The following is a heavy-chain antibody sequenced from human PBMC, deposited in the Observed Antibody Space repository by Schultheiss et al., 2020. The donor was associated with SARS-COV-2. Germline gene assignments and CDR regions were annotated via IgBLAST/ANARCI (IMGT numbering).Heavy chain of an antibody. J-gene: IGHJ4*02. CDR3: ARDGQEYSNGDY. D-gene: IGHD4-11*01. Sequence: ASVKVSCKASGYTFTGYYVHWVRQAPGQGLEWMGWINPNSGGTNYAQKFQGRVTMTRNTSISTAYMELSSLRSEDTAGYYCARDGQEYSNGDYWGQGTLVTVSS. CDR2: INPNSGGT. CDR1: GYTFTGYY. V-gene: IGHV1-2*02.